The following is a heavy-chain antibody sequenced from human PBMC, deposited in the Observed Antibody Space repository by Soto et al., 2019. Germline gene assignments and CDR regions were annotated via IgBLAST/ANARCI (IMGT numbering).Heavy chain of an antibody. V-gene: IGHV3-15*01. Sequence: EVQLVESGGGLVKPGESLRLSCEASGASFTNAWMNWVRQAPGKGLEWVGRIKTRIASATTDYSAPVKGRFTISRDDSKTTLYLQMDSLKTEDTAVYYCTTEDPSWLRGLEYWGQGTLVTVS. CDR3: TTEDPSWLRGLEY. CDR2: IKTRIASATT. D-gene: IGHD5-12*01. CDR1: GASFTNAW. J-gene: IGHJ4*02.